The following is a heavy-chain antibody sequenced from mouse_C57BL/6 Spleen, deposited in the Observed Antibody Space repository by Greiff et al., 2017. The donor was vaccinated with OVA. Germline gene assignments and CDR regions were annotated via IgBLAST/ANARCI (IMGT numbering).Heavy chain of an antibody. CDR2: IDPSDSYT. V-gene: IGHV1-69*01. J-gene: IGHJ2*01. CDR3: ARRYYYGSSWDYFDY. D-gene: IGHD1-1*01. Sequence: QVQLKESGAELVMPGASVKLSCKASGYTFTSYWMHWVKQRPGQGLEWIGEIDPSDSYTNYNQKFKGKSTLTVDKSSSTAYMQLSSLTSEDSAVYYCARRYYYGSSWDYFDYWGQGTTLTVSS. CDR1: GYTFTSYW.